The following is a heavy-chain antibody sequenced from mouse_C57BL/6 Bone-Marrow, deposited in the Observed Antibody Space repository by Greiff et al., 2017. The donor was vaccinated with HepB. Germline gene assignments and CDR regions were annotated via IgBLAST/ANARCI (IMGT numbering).Heavy chain of an antibody. J-gene: IGHJ2*01. CDR1: GYNFTSYC. Sequence: QVQLQQPGAELVKPGASVKLSCKASGYNFTSYCMHWVKQRPGQGLEWIGMIHPNSGSTDYNEKYKSKATLNVDKSSSTAYMQLSSLTSEDSAVYYGARTYYSNYVDFDYWGQGTTLTVSS. V-gene: IGHV1-64*01. CDR2: IHPNSGST. D-gene: IGHD2-5*01. CDR3: ARTYYSNYVDFDY.